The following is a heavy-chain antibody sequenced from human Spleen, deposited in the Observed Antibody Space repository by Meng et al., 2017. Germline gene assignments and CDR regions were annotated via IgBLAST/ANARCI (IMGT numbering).Heavy chain of an antibody. D-gene: IGHD6-25*01. CDR1: GASVSGGPSY. J-gene: IGHJ4*02. CDR2: FYYSGTT. V-gene: IGHV4-61*01. Sequence: QVQLQESGPGLVRSSETLSLTCTVSGASVSGGPSYWSWIRQPPGKGLEWIAYFYYSGTTNYNPSLRSRVTVSVDTSKNQFYLKLTSVTAADTAMYYCARDEDISAAGKLFGDYWGQGTLVTVSS. CDR3: ARDEDISAAGKLFGDY.